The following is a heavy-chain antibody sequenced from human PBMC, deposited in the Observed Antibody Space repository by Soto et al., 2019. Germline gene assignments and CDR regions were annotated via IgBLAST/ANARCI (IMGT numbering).Heavy chain of an antibody. D-gene: IGHD3-10*02. CDR3: ARGRVTIFNTRFDP. V-gene: IGHV4-34*01. J-gene: IGHJ5*02. CDR2: INHSGST. Sequence: SETLSLTCSVYVGSFSGYYWSWIRQPPGKGLEWIGEINHSGSTNYNPSLKSRVTISVDTSKNQFSLKLSSVTAADTAVYYCARGRVTIFNTRFDPWGQGNLVTVSA. CDR1: VGSFSGYY.